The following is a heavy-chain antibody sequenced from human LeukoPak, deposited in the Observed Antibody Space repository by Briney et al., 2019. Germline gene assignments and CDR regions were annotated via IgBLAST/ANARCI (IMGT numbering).Heavy chain of an antibody. CDR2: IIPILGVA. CDR3: AREPYYYDSSGPPGGFDP. CDR1: GGTFSSYA. V-gene: IGHV1-69*04. J-gene: IGHJ5*02. D-gene: IGHD3-22*01. Sequence: ASVKVSCKASGGTFSSYAISWVRQAPGQGLEWMGRIIPILGVANYAQKFQGRVTITADKSTSTAYMELSSLRSEDTAVYYCAREPYYYDSSGPPGGFDPWGQGTLVTVSS.